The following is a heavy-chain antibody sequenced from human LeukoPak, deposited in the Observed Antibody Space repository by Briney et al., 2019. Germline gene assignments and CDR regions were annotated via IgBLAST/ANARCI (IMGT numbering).Heavy chain of an antibody. D-gene: IGHD2-2*02. CDR3: ARGYCSSTSCYSGWFDP. Sequence: GESLKISRKASGYSFTSYWIGWVRQMPGKGLEWMGIIYPGDSDTRYSPSFQGQVIISADKSFTTAYLHWSSLKASDTAICYCARGYCSSTSCYSGWFDPWGQGTLVTVSS. J-gene: IGHJ5*02. CDR1: GYSFTSYW. V-gene: IGHV5-51*01. CDR2: IYPGDSDT.